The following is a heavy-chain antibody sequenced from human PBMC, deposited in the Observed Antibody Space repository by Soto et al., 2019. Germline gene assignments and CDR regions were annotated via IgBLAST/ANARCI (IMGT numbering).Heavy chain of an antibody. CDR1: GFTFSSYE. D-gene: IGHD3-22*01. CDR2: ISSSGSTI. Sequence: GGSLRLSCAASGFTFSSYEMDWVRQAPGKGLEWVSYISSSGSTIYYADSVKGRFTISRDNAKNSLYLQMNSLRAEDTAVYYCARGVHYYDSSGYHLWGQGTLVTVSS. V-gene: IGHV3-48*03. J-gene: IGHJ5*02. CDR3: ARGVHYYDSSGYHL.